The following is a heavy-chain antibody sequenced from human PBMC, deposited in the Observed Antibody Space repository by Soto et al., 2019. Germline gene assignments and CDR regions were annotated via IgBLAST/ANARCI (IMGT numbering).Heavy chain of an antibody. Sequence: EVQLVESGGGLVKPGGSLRLSCAASGFPFNNAWINWVRQVPGKGLEWVGRVKSKADGGSGDYAAPVKGRFVVSRDDSKDXVXXXXXXLKIEDTGVYYCTTDSRTTLPEIRFDYWGHGTQVTVSS. CDR3: TTDSRTTLPEIRFDY. CDR2: VKSKADGGSG. V-gene: IGHV3-15*07. D-gene: IGHD1-26*01. CDR1: GFPFNNAW. J-gene: IGHJ4*01.